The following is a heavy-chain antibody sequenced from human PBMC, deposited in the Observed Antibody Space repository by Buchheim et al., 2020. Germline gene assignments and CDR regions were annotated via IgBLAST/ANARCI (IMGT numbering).Heavy chain of an antibody. CDR3: ARGAIIFTYGDPLYYFDY. D-gene: IGHD4-17*01. CDR2: IYYSGST. V-gene: IGHV4-39*07. Sequence: QLQLQESGPGLVKPSETLSLTCTVSGGSISSSSYYWGWIRQPPGKGLEWIGSIYYSGSTYYNPSLKSRVTISVDTSNNQFSLKLSSVTAADTAVYYCARGAIIFTYGDPLYYFDYWGQGTL. CDR1: GGSISSSSYY. J-gene: IGHJ4*02.